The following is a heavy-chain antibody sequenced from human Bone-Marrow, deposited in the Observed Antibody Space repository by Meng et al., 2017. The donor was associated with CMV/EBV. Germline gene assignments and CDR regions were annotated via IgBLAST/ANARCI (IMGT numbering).Heavy chain of an antibody. Sequence: SETLTLTCTASGGSISSYYWSWIRQPPGKGLEWIGYIYYSGSTNYNPSLKSRVTISVDTSKNQFSLKLRSVTAADTAVYYCAREAVRGTRDYYYGMDVWGLGTTVTVSS. V-gene: IGHV4-59*12. CDR3: AREAVRGTRDYYYGMDV. D-gene: IGHD3-16*02. CDR1: GGSISSYY. J-gene: IGHJ6*02. CDR2: IYYSGST.